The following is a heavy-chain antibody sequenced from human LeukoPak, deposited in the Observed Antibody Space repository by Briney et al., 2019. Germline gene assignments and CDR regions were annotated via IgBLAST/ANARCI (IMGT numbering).Heavy chain of an antibody. D-gene: IGHD3-10*01. CDR3: ASRDYGSVDY. CDR2: IYYSGTT. CDR1: GASISGGGYF. Sequence: PSETLSLTCSVSGASISGGGYFWGWIRQHPGKGLEWIGYIYYSGTTYYNPSLKSRVTISVDTSQNHFSLNLSSVTAADTAVYYCASRDYGSVDYWGQGTLVTVSS. V-gene: IGHV4-31*03. J-gene: IGHJ4*02.